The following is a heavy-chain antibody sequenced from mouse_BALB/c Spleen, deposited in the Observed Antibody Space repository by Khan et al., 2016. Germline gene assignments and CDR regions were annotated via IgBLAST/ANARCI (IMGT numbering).Heavy chain of an antibody. Sequence: QIQLVQSGPEVKKPGETVRISCKASGYTFTTAVMQWVQKMTGKGLEWIGWINTHSGGPKYAEDFKGRFAFSLETSASTAYIQIRNLKNEDTASYFCARRCSSNVIDYWGQGTSVTVSS. J-gene: IGHJ4*01. CDR3: ARRCSSNVIDY. CDR1: GYTFTTAV. CDR2: INTHSGGP. V-gene: IGHV9-4*02.